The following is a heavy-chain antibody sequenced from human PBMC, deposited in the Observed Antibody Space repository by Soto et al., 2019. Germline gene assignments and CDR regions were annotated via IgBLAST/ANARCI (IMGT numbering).Heavy chain of an antibody. D-gene: IGHD5-18*01. CDR3: ARGGRYTYGYGDYSYGMDV. CDR1: GFSFADYA. V-gene: IGHV3-23*01. CDR2: ISGTGSRT. J-gene: IGHJ6*02. Sequence: PGGSLRLSCAASGFSFADYAMSWVRQAPGKGLEWVSGISGTGSRTSYADSVRGRFTISRDNVNNTLSLQMDSLRAEDTAVCYCARGGRYTYGYGDYSYGMDVWGQGTTVTVSS.